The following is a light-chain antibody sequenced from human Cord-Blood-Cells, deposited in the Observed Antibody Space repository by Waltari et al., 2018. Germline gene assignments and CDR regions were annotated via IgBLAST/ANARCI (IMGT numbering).Light chain of an antibody. CDR1: QSVSSY. Sequence: EIVLTQSPATLSLSPGERATLSCRASQSVSSYLAWYQQKPGQAPRLLIYDASNRAXXXXXXXSGSGSGTDFTLTISSLEPEDFAVYYCQQRSNWPPWTFGQGTKVEIK. J-gene: IGKJ1*01. V-gene: IGKV3-11*01. CDR2: DAS. CDR3: QQRSNWPPWT.